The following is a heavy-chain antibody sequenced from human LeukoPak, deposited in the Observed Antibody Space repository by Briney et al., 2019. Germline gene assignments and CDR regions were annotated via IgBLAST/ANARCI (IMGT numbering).Heavy chain of an antibody. V-gene: IGHV3-7*03. CDR1: GFTFSRYW. CDR2: IKQDGSEK. D-gene: IGHD2-15*01. CDR3: VRAVVVAASYRFDP. J-gene: IGHJ5*02. Sequence: GGSLRLSCAASGFTFSRYWMSWVRQAPGKGLEWGANIKQDGSEKHYVDSVEGRFTISRDNAKNSLYLQMNSLRAEDTAVYYCVRAVVVAASYRFDPWGQGILVTVSS.